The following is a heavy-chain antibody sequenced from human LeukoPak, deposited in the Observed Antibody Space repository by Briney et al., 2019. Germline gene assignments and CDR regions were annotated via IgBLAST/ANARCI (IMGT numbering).Heavy chain of an antibody. J-gene: IGHJ4*02. Sequence: PGGSLRLSCAASGFTVSSNYMSWVRQAPGKGLEWVSAISGSGGSTYYADSVKGRFTISRDNSKNTLYLQMNSLRAEDTAVYYCAKDWTYSNSYYFDYWGQGTLVTVSS. D-gene: IGHD4-11*01. CDR1: GFTVSSNY. CDR2: ISGSGGST. V-gene: IGHV3-23*01. CDR3: AKDWTYSNSYYFDY.